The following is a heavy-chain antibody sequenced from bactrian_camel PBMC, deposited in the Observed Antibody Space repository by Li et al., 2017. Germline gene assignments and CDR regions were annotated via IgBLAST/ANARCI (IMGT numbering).Heavy chain of an antibody. V-gene: IGHV3S40*01. D-gene: IGHD1*01. CDR1: GYSYPRFC. CDR2: IYSGDGST. Sequence: VQLVESGGGSVQAGGSLRLSCAASGYSYPRFCMGWVRQAPGKGREGVAAIYSGDGSTYYADSVKGRFTISQDNNKNTFALKMSSLKPEDSATYYCAAENPALQFVRQPSGCGPRSEMQFWGQGTQVTVS. CDR3: AAENPALQFVRQPSGCGPRSEMQF. J-gene: IGHJ4*01.